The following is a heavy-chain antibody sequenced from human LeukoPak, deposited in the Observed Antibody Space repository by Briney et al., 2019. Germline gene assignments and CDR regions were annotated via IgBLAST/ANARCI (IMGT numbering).Heavy chain of an antibody. CDR3: ARSYGSGSYYNNRFDP. CDR1: GYTFTSYY. CDR2: INPSGGST. D-gene: IGHD3-10*01. J-gene: IGHJ5*02. V-gene: IGHV1-46*01. Sequence: ASVTVSCKASGYTFTSYYMHWVRQAPGQGLEWMGIINPSGGSTSYAQKFQGRVTMTRDTSTSTVYMELSSLRSEATAVYYCARSYGSGSYYNNRFDPWGQGTLVTVSS.